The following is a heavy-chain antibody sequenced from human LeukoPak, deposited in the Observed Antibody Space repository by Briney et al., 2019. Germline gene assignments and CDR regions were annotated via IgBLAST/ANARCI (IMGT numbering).Heavy chain of an antibody. CDR3: ARLLSPGWFDP. J-gene: IGHJ5*02. CDR2: VYYHGNT. D-gene: IGHD2/OR15-2a*01. V-gene: IGHV4-39*01. CDR1: GGSISGSGSY. Sequence: SGTLSLTCTVSGGSISGSGSYWAWIRQPPGKGLEWIANVYYHGNTYYNSSLRSRVTISADTSKNQFSLNLRSVTAADTAVYYCARLLSPGWFDPWGQGTLVTVSS.